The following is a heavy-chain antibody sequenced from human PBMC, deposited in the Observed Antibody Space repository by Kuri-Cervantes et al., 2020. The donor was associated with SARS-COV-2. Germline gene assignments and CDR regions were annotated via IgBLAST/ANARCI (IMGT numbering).Heavy chain of an antibody. D-gene: IGHD4-11*01. Sequence: LSLTCAASGFTFSSYAMSWVRQAPGKGLEWVSAISGSGGSTYYADSVKGRFTISRDNSKNTLYLQMNSLRAEDTAVYYCAKGDYKALDYWGQGTLVTVSS. CDR1: GFTFSSYA. CDR2: ISGSGGST. J-gene: IGHJ4*02. V-gene: IGHV3-23*01. CDR3: AKGDYKALDY.